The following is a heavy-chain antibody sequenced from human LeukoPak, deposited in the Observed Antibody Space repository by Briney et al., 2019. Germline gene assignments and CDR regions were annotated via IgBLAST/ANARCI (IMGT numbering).Heavy chain of an antibody. D-gene: IGHD4-17*01. V-gene: IGHV5-10-1*01. CDR3: ATVTTIYYYYGMDV. CDR2: IDPSDSYT. Sequence: KPGEPLLFSSSCSGYTFTSYWITWVRQLPGKGKECMGRIDPSDSYTNYSPSFQGHVTISADKSISTAYLQWSSLKASDTAMYYCATVTTIYYYYGMDVWGQGTTVTVSS. J-gene: IGHJ6*02. CDR1: GYTFTSYW.